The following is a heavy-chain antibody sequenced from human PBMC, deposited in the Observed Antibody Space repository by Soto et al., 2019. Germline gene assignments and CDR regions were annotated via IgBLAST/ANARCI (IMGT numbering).Heavy chain of an antibody. CDR3: AREVGGYDSSGYYSMGYYFDY. CDR1: GYTFTSYG. CDR2: ISAYNGNT. J-gene: IGHJ4*02. V-gene: IGHV1-18*01. Sequence: QVQLVQSGAEVKKPGASVKVSCKASGYTFTSYGISWVRQAPGQGLEWMGWISAYNGNTNYAQKRQGRVTQTTDTSTSTAYMELRSLRSDDTAVYYCAREVGGYDSSGYYSMGYYFDYWGQGTLVTVSS. D-gene: IGHD3-22*01.